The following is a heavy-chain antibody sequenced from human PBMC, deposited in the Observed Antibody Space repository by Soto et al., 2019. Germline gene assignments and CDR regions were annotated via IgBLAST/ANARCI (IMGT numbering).Heavy chain of an antibody. CDR2: VRSGGDDCTT. D-gene: IGHD3-10*01. Sequence: PGGSLRLSCAASGFTFSSYSMSWVRQAPGKGLEWVSGVRSGGDDCTTYYADSGKGRFTISRDNSKNTLFLQMDSLRAEDTAIYYCAKKVNSGPGSQYFDYWGQGTLVTVSS. CDR1: GFTFSSYS. V-gene: IGHV3-23*01. CDR3: AKKVNSGPGSQYFDY. J-gene: IGHJ4*02.